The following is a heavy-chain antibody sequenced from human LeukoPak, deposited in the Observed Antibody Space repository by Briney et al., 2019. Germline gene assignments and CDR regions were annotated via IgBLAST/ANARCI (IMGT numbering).Heavy chain of an antibody. CDR1: GFTLSSYW. V-gene: IGHV3-7*03. CDR2: MNQDESDK. D-gene: IGHD2-2*01. Sequence: GGSLRLSCEASGFTLSSYWMSWVRQAPGKGLEWVANMNQDESDKNYLDSVKGRFTISRDNAKNSLYLQMNSLRAEDTAVYYCASNLSWYCTSASRYPPPGIDYYYYTDVWGKGTTVTVSS. CDR3: ASNLSWYCTSASRYPPPGIDYYYYTDV. J-gene: IGHJ6*03.